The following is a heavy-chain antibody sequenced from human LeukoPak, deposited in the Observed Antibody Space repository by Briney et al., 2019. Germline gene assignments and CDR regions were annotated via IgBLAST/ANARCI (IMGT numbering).Heavy chain of an antibody. CDR2: ISSRGSYI. D-gene: IGHD5-18*01. J-gene: IGHJ6*02. CDR3: TKYGRVASAINRPTYYYGMDV. CDR1: GFTFSSYW. V-gene: IGHV3-21*01. Sequence: GGSLRLSCAASGFTFSSYWMSWVRQAPGKGLEWVSCISSRGSYIYYADSVKGRFTISRDNADNSLYLQMNSLRAEDTAVYYCTKYGRVASAINRPTYYYGMDVWGQGTTVIVSS.